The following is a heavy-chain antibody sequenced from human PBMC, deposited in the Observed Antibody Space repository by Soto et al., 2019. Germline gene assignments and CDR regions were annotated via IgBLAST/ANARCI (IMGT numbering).Heavy chain of an antibody. CDR2: INHSGST. D-gene: IGHD3-3*01. Sequence: PSETLSLTCAVYGGSFSGYYWSWIRQPPGKGLEWIGEINHSGSTNYNPSLKSRVTISVDTSKNQFSLKLSSVTAADTAVYYCARGTIITIFGVVIISPKAYYFDYGGQGTLVTVSS. J-gene: IGHJ4*02. V-gene: IGHV4-34*01. CDR3: ARGTIITIFGVVIISPKAYYFDY. CDR1: GGSFSGYY.